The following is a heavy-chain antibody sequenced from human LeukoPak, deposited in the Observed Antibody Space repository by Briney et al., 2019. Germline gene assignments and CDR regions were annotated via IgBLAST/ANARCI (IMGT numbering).Heavy chain of an antibody. CDR1: GFTLSNYA. Sequence: PGGSLRLSCAASGFTLSNYAMTWVRQAPGKGLEWVSSINGGGGSTYYADSVKGRFTISRDNSKNILYLQMNFLRAEDTAVYYCAKDLSGAVAIDAFDIWGQGTMVTVSS. V-gene: IGHV3-23*01. J-gene: IGHJ3*02. D-gene: IGHD6-19*01. CDR3: AKDLSGAVAIDAFDI. CDR2: INGGGGST.